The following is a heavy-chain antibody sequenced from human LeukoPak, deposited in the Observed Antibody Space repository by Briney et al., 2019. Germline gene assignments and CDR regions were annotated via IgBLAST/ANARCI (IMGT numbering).Heavy chain of an antibody. Sequence: KPSETLSLTCTVSGDSISSYYWNWIRQPPGKGLEWIGYIYYTGNTNYNPSLKSRVTISVDTSKNQFSLKLSSVTAADTAVYYCARDRLQLQSWGQETLVTVSS. D-gene: IGHD5-24*01. J-gene: IGHJ5*02. V-gene: IGHV4-59*01. CDR3: ARDRLQLQS. CDR2: IYYTGNT. CDR1: GDSISSYY.